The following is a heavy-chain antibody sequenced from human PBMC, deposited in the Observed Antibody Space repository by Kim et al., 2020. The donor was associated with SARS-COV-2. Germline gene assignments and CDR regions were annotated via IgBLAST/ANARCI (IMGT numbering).Heavy chain of an antibody. CDR3: ARDLGYSFDY. D-gene: IGHD2-21*01. V-gene: IGHV3-48*04. CDR2: I. Sequence: IFYADAVRGRFTISTDNAKNSLYLQMNSLRAEDTAVYYCARDLGYSFDYWGQGSLVTVSS. J-gene: IGHJ4*02.